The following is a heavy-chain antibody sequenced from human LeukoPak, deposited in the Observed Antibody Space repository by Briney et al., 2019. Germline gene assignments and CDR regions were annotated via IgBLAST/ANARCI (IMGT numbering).Heavy chain of an antibody. CDR2: ISSSSSTI. CDR3: AGYGSGSF. Sequence: GGSLRLSCAASGFTFGSHNMDWVRQAPGKGLEWISYISSSSSTIYYADSVKGRFTISRDNAKNSLYLQMNSLRAEDTAVYYCAGYGSGSFWGQGTLVTVSS. D-gene: IGHD3-10*01. J-gene: IGHJ4*02. CDR1: GFTFGSHN. V-gene: IGHV3-48*04.